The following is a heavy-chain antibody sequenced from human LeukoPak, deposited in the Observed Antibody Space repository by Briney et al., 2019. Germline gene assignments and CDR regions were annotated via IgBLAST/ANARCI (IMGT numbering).Heavy chain of an antibody. CDR1: GYTFTTYD. Sequence: ASVKVSCKASGYTFTTYDINWVRQATGQGLEWMGWMNPNSGNTGYAQKFQGRVTMTRDTSISTAYMELSRLRSDDTAVYYCARVVAVAGKPIFDYWGQGTLVTVSS. V-gene: IGHV1-8*01. J-gene: IGHJ4*02. D-gene: IGHD6-19*01. CDR2: MNPNSGNT. CDR3: ARVVAVAGKPIFDY.